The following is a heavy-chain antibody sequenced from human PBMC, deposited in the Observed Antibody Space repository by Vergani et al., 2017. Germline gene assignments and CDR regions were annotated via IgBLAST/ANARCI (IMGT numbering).Heavy chain of an antibody. J-gene: IGHJ3*02. CDR1: GGSISSYY. D-gene: IGHD3-22*01. CDR2: IYYSGST. Sequence: QVQLQESGPGLVKPSETLSLTCTVSGGSISSYYWSWIRQPPGTGLEWVGYIYYSGSTNNDPSLKSRVTISVDTSKNQFSLKLSSVTAAATAVYYCARAMIVVGGRAFDIWGQGTMVTVSS. CDR3: ARAMIVVGGRAFDI. V-gene: IGHV4-59*08.